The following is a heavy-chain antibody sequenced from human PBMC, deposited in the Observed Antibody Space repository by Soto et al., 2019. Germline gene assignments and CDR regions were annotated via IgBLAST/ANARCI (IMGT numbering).Heavy chain of an antibody. D-gene: IGHD6-13*01. CDR2: INTAGTT. Sequence: EVQLLESGGGLVQTGGSLRLSCAASGFTFTTYAMTWVRQAPGKGLGWLSAINTAGTTYYADSVKGRFTISRDNAKNALYLQMNGLRGEDTAVYYCAKDWYEDSWGQGTLVTVSS. V-gene: IGHV3-23*01. CDR3: AKDWYEDS. CDR1: GFTFTTYA. J-gene: IGHJ4*02.